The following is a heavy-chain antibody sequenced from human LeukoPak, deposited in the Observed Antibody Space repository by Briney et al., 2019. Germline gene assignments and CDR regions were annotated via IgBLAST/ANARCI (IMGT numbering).Heavy chain of an antibody. V-gene: IGHV3-23*01. D-gene: IGHD3-22*01. CDR3: AKDVANYYDSSGYYYSTRHYFDY. J-gene: IGHJ4*02. CDR2: GSGSGGST. Sequence: GGSLRLSCAASGFTFSTDAMSWVRQAPGKGLEWVSAGSGSGGSTYYADSVKGRFTISRDNSKNTLYLQMNSLRAEDTAFYYCAKDVANYYDSSGYYYSTRHYFDYWGQGTLVTVSS. CDR1: GFTFSTDA.